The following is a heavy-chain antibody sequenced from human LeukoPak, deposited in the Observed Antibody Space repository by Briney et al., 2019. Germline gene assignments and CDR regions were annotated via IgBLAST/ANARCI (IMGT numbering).Heavy chain of an antibody. CDR1: GFTFSSYW. J-gene: IGHJ6*03. CDR2: IKQDGSEK. V-gene: IGHV3-7*01. CDR3: AREAYDILTGYAHYYYYMDV. D-gene: IGHD3-9*01. Sequence: GSLRLSCAASGFTFSSYWMSWVRQAPGKGLEWVANIKQDGSEKYYVDSVKGRFTISRDNAKNSLYLQMNSLRAEDTAVYYCAREAYDILTGYAHYYYYMDVWGKGTTVTISS.